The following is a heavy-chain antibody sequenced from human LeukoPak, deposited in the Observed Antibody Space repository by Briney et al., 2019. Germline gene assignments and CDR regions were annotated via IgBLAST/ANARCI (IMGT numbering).Heavy chain of an antibody. CDR1: GFTFSSYA. D-gene: IGHD3-3*01. CDR3: AKEYYDFWSGYPHDY. Sequence: SGGSLRLSCAASGFTFSSYAMSWVRQAPGKGLEWVSAISGSGGSTYYADSVKGRFTISRDNSKNTLYLQMNSLIAEDTAVYYCAKEYYDFWSGYPHDYWGQGTLVTVSS. CDR2: ISGSGGST. V-gene: IGHV3-23*01. J-gene: IGHJ4*02.